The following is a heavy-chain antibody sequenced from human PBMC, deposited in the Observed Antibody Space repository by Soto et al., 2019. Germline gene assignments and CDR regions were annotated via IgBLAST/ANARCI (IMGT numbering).Heavy chain of an antibody. V-gene: IGHV3-43*01. CDR2: ISWDGGST. J-gene: IGHJ6*02. Sequence: PGGSLRHSCAASGFTFDDYTMHWVRQAPGKGLEWVSLISWDGGSTYYADSVKGRFTISRDNSKNSLYLQMNSLRTEDTALYYNAKDQQQLGDHYYYGMDVWGQGTTVTVSS. CDR1: GFTFDDYT. CDR3: AKDQQQLGDHYYYGMDV. D-gene: IGHD6-13*01.